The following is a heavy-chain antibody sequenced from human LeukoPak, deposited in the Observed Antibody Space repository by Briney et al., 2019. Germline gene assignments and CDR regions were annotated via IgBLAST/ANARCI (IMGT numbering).Heavy chain of an antibody. CDR1: GDFISSSAFY. V-gene: IGHV4-31*03. CDR3: ARDRRDYYYYYGLDV. Sequence: PSETLSLTCSVSGDFISSSAFYWNWIRQHPGKGLEWIGTIHESGSTHYNPSLKSRVTMSVDTSNNQFSLRLRSVTAADTAIYFCARDRRDYYYYYGLDVWGQGTTVTVS. J-gene: IGHJ6*02. CDR2: IHESGST.